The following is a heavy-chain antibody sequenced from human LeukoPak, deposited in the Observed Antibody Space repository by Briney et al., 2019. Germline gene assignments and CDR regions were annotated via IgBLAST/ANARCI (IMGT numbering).Heavy chain of an antibody. CDR2: VYYTGST. CDR1: GGSISSNSYY. Sequence: SETLSLTCTVSGGSISSNSYYWGWIRQPPGKGLEWVGTVYYTGSTYYNPSLKSRVTISVDTSKKQFSLKLSSVTAADTAVYYCARLVRGIYDYFDYWGQGTLVTVSS. V-gene: IGHV4-39*07. CDR3: ARLVRGIYDYFDY. D-gene: IGHD3-10*01. J-gene: IGHJ4*02.